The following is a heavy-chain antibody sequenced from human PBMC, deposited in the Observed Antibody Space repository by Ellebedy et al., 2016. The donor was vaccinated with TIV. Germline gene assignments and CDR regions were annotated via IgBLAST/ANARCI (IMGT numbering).Heavy chain of an antibody. CDR2: IFSNDEK. J-gene: IGHJ4*02. D-gene: IGHD2-21*02. CDR1: GFSLTNIIMG. Sequence: SGPTLVKPKETLTLTCTVSGFSLTNIIMGVSWIRQPPGKALEWLAHIFSNDEKSYTTSLEARLSISKDTAKSQVVLTVANMDPLDTATYYCVRALKFCGGDCTYKFDFWGQGALVTVSS. V-gene: IGHV2-26*01. CDR3: VRALKFCGGDCTYKFDF.